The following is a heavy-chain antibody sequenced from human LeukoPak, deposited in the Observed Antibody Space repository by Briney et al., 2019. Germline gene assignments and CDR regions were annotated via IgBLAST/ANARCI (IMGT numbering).Heavy chain of an antibody. D-gene: IGHD3-10*01. V-gene: IGHV5-51*01. CDR1: GYSFTSYW. CDR3: ARQAYYGSGSYYTGDY. CDR2: IYPGDSDT. J-gene: IGHJ4*02. Sequence: PGESLKISCKSSGYSFTSYWIGWVRQMPGKGLEWMGIIYPGDSDTRYSPSFQGQVTISADKSISTAYLQWSSLKASDTAMYYCARQAYYGSGSYYTGDYWGQGTLVTVSS.